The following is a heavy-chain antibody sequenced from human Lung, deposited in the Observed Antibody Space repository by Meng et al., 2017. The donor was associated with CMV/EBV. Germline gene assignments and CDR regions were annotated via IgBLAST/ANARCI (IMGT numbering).Heavy chain of an antibody. D-gene: IGHD3-22*01. CDR1: GFTFSNHA. CDR3: ARDRSPLYDTSGRGVDS. CDR2: ISNTGSND. V-gene: IGHV3-30*04. Sequence: GESLKISCGASGFTFSNHAMHWVRQAPGKGLEWVAVISNTGSNDYYADSVMGRFTISRDKSKSTLYLQMNSLRPEDTAVYYCARDRSPLYDTSGRGVDSWCQGTLVTVSS. J-gene: IGHJ4*02.